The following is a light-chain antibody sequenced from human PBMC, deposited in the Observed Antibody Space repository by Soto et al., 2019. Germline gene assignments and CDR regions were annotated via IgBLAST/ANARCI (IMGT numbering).Light chain of an antibody. J-gene: IGKJ2*01. Sequence: EIVMTQSPATLSVSPGERATLSCRASQSVSSNLAWYQQKPGQAPRLLIYGASTRATGIPARFSGSGSGTEFNLTISSLQSEDFAVYYCQQYNNWHTFGQGTKLEIK. CDR1: QSVSSN. CDR2: GAS. CDR3: QQYNNWHT. V-gene: IGKV3D-15*01.